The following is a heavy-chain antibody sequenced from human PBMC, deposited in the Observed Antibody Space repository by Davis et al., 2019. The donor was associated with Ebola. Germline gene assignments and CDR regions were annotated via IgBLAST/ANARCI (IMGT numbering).Heavy chain of an antibody. CDR3: ARDDYVWGSPPFFDS. V-gene: IGHV1-2*02. J-gene: IGHJ4*02. CDR2: INPKSGGT. Sequence: AASVKVSCKASGYNFNDYYMHWVRQAPGQGLEWMGRINPKSGGTNYAQKFLGRVTMTRDTSISTAYMELSSLTSDDTAVYYCARDDYVWGSPPFFDSWGQGTLVTVSS. D-gene: IGHD3-16*01. CDR1: GYNFNDYY.